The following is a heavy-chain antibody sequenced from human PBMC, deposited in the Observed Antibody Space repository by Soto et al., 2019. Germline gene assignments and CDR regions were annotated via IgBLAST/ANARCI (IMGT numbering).Heavy chain of an antibody. Sequence: SVKVSCKASGYTFTYRYLHWVRQAPGQALEWMGWITPFNGNTNYAQKFQDRVTITRDRSMSTAYMELSSLRSEDTAMYYCARASGLMTETGAFDTWGKGTMVSVS. V-gene: IGHV1-45*02. J-gene: IGHJ3*02. D-gene: IGHD3-10*01. CDR2: ITPFNGNT. CDR1: GYTFTYRY. CDR3: ARASGLMTETGAFDT.